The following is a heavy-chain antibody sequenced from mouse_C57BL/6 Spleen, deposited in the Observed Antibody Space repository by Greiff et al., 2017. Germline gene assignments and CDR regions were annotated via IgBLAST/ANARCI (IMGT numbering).Heavy chain of an antibody. CDR3: ARPVYGSSRWYFEV. D-gene: IGHD1-1*01. CDR1: GYSFTDYN. CDR2: INPTDGTT. V-gene: IGHV1-39*01. Sequence: VHVKQSGPELVKPGASVKISCKASGYSFTDYNMNWVKQSHGKSLEWIGVINPTDGTTSYNQKFKGKATLTVDQSSSTAYMQLNSLTSEDSAVYYCARPVYGSSRWYFEVWGTGTTVTVSS. J-gene: IGHJ1*03.